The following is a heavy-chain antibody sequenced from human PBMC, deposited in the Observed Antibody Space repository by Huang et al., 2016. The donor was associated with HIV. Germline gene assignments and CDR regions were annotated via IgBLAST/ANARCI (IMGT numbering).Heavy chain of an antibody. J-gene: IGHJ6*03. CDR2: IKQSEST. CDR3: ARGQGGYYYYYMDV. CDR1: GGSFSGYY. Sequence: QVQLQQWGAGLLRPSETLSLTCAVYGGSFSGYYGTWIRQPPGKGLEWIGEIKQSESTNYNPSLKSRVTMSVDTSRNQFSLTLTSVTAADTAVYYCARGQGGYYYYYMDVWGKGTTVTVSS. V-gene: IGHV4-34*01.